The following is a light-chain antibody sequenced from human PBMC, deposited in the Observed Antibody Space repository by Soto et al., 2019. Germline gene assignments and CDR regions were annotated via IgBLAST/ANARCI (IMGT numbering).Light chain of an antibody. V-gene: IGKV1-33*01. CDR1: QDISNY. Sequence: DIQMTQSRSSLSASVGDRVTITCQASQDISNYLNWYQQKPGKAPKLLIYDVSTLETGVPSRFSGSGSGTDFTFTISSLQPEDIATYYCQKYDNFPITFGQGTRLEI. CDR2: DVS. CDR3: QKYDNFPIT. J-gene: IGKJ5*01.